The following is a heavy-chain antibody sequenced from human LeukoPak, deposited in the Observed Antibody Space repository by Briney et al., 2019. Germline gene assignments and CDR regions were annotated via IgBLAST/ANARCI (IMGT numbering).Heavy chain of an antibody. CDR1: GFTFSSYA. V-gene: IGHV3-23*01. D-gene: IGHD3-22*01. J-gene: IGHJ4*02. CDR3: AKGPPYYYDSSGYYYY. Sequence: GGSLRLSCAASGFTFSSYAMSWVRQAPGKGLEWVSAISGSGGSTYYADSVKGRFTISRDNAKNTLYLQMNSLRAEDTAVYYCAKGPPYYYDSSGYYYYWGQGTLVTVSS. CDR2: ISGSGGST.